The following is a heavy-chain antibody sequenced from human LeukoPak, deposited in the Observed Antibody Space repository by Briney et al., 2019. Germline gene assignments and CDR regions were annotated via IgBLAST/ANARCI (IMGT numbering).Heavy chain of an antibody. J-gene: IGHJ3*02. CDR1: GYTFTDYY. CDR3: ARHTTIFGVAIIDI. D-gene: IGHD3-3*01. V-gene: IGHV1-2*02. CDR2: MHPNSGGT. Sequence: ASVKVSCKASGYTFTDYYMHWLRQAPGQGLEWMGWMHPNSGGTNYAQKFQGRVTMTRDTSISTAYMDLSSLRSDDTAIYYCARHTTIFGVAIIDIWGQGTMVTVSS.